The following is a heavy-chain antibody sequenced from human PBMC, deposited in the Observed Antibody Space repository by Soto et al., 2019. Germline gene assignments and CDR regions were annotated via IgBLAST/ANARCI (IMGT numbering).Heavy chain of an antibody. D-gene: IGHD3-10*01. CDR2: IYYSGST. V-gene: IGHV4-59*08. CDR1: GGSISRYY. Sequence: PENRWLRYTVSGGSISRYYWSWIRQPPGKGLEWIGYIYYSGSTNYNPSLKSRVTISVDTSKNQFSLKLSSVTAADTAVYYCARRYGSLFDIWGQGTMVT. CDR3: ARRYGSLFDI. J-gene: IGHJ3*02.